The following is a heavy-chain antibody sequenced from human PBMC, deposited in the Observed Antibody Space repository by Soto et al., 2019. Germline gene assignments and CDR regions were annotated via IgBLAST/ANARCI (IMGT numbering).Heavy chain of an antibody. CDR3: ARGRFLEWLSHYYYYGMDV. CDR1: GYTFTSYG. J-gene: IGHJ6*02. D-gene: IGHD3-3*01. V-gene: IGHV1-18*01. CDR2: ISAYNGNT. Sequence: ASVKVSCKASGYTFTSYGISWVRQAPGQGLEWMGWISAYNGNTNYAQKLQGRVTMTTDTSTSTAYMELRSLRSDDTAVYYCARGRFLEWLSHYYYYGMDVWGQGNTVTV.